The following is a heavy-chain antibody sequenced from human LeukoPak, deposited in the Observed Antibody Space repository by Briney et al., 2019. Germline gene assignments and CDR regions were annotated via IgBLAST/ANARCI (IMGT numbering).Heavy chain of an antibody. CDR1: GFHLRRHG. D-gene: IGHD3-10*01. CDR3: AKDRYDGSGSYSYGMDV. Sequence: GGSLRLSCAASGFHLRRHGMLWVPPAPGKTLEGVADILYDGSNKYYADSVKSRFTISRDNSKNSLYLQMNSLRAEDTAVYYCAKDRYDGSGSYSYGMDVWGKGTTVTVSS. CDR2: ILYDGSNK. V-gene: IGHV3-30*18. J-gene: IGHJ6*04.